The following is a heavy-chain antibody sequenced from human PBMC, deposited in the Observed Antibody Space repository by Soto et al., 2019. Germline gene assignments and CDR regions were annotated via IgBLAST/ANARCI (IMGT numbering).Heavy chain of an antibody. D-gene: IGHD2-15*01. V-gene: IGHV5-51*01. CDR1: GFDFTTSS. CDR3: ARRVADQSSGYYRQKYYQYYGMDV. CDR2: IYPVDSSA. Sequence: PGESLKISCRGFGFDFTTSSIAWVRQMPGKGLEWMGVIYPVDSSARYSPSFQGQVTFSADKSINTAYVQWSSLWASGTATYFCARRVADQSSGYYRQKYYQYYGMDVWGQGTTVTVSS. J-gene: IGHJ6*02.